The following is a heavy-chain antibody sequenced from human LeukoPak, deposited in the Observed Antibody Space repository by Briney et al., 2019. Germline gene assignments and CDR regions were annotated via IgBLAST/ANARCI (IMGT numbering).Heavy chain of an antibody. V-gene: IGHV3-43*01. CDR3: ARGARKGDDYGGFFDY. D-gene: IGHD4-23*01. Sequence: GGSLRLSCAASGFTFDRFTIHWVRQTPGKGLEWVSLINRRGHTFYADSVKGRFTISRDNSKNTLFLQMNSLRTEDTAVYYCARGARKGDDYGGFFDYWGQGTLVTVSS. CDR1: GFTFDRFT. CDR2: INRRGHT. J-gene: IGHJ4*02.